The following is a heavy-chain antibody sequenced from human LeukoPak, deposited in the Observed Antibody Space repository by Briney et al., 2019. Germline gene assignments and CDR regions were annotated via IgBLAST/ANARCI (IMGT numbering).Heavy chain of an antibody. Sequence: GGSLRLSCAASGFTFSKYWMLWIRQAPGKGLEWISYISSSSTTISYADSVKGRFTISRDNAKNSLFLQMNSLRAEDTALYYCARDLTTVTTPGYWGQGTLVTVSS. CDR3: ARDLTTVTTPGY. D-gene: IGHD4-17*01. J-gene: IGHJ4*02. CDR2: ISSSSTTI. V-gene: IGHV3-48*01. CDR1: GFTFSKYW.